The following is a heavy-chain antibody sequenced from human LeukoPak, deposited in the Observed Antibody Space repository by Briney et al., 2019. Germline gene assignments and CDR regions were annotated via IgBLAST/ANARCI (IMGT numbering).Heavy chain of an antibody. D-gene: IGHD7-27*01. Sequence: ASVKVSCKASGYTFTGYYMHWVRQAPGQGLEWMGRINPNSGGTNYAQKFQGRVTMTRDTSISTAYMELSSLRSEDTAVYYCATATGDGGGFDYWGQGTLVTVSS. J-gene: IGHJ4*02. V-gene: IGHV1-2*06. CDR3: ATATGDGGGFDY. CDR1: GYTFTGYY. CDR2: INPNSGGT.